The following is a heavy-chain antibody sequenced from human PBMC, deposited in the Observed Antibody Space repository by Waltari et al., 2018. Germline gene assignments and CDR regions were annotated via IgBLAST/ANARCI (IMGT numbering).Heavy chain of an antibody. CDR3: ATSSFWRFDY. CDR1: GFRLSDYW. CDR2: IKEDGSET. Sequence: EVRLVDSGGGLVPPGGSLRPSCAAPGFRLSDYWMSWVRQAPGKGLEWVASIKEDGSETYYVDSVKGRFTISRDNAKNSMYLQINSLRAEDTAVYYSATSSFWRFDYWGQGTLVTVSS. D-gene: IGHD2-2*01. J-gene: IGHJ4*02. V-gene: IGHV3-7*01.